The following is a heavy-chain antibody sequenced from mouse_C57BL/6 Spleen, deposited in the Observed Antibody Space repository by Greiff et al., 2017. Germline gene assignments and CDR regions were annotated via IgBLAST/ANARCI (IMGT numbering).Heavy chain of an antibody. D-gene: IGHD2-5*01. CDR2: IHPNSGST. CDR1: GYTFTSYW. CDR3: ARDSNYVFYYAMEY. J-gene: IGHJ4*01. V-gene: IGHV1-64*01. Sequence: QVQLQQPGAELVKPGASVKLSCKASGYTFTSYWMHWVKQRPGQGLEWIGMIHPNSGSTNYNEKFKSKATLTVDKSSSTAYMQLSSLTSEDSAVYYCARDSNYVFYYAMEYWGQGTSVTVSS.